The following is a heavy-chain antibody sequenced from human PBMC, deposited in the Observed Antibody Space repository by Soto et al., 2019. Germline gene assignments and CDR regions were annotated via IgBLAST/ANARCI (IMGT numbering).Heavy chain of an antibody. CDR3: ARGGCSGGSCTKARWFDP. CDR2: INPNSGAA. V-gene: IGHV1-2*02. Sequence: ASVKVSCKASGYTFTGYYMHWVRQAPGQGLEWMGWINPNSGAANYAQKFQGRVTITADTSTSTAYMELSSLRSDDTAVYYCARGGCSGGSCTKARWFDPWGQGTLVTVSS. D-gene: IGHD2-15*01. CDR1: GYTFTGYY. J-gene: IGHJ5*02.